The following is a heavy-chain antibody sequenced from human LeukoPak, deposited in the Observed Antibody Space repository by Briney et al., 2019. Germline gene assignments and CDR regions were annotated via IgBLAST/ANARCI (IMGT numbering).Heavy chain of an antibody. D-gene: IGHD3-10*01. CDR1: GLTFRSSA. CDR3: ARAVWVGGYFDY. V-gene: IGHV3-30*04. CDR2: LSYDGSTE. J-gene: IGHJ4*02. Sequence: GGSLRLSCAASGLTFRSSAMHWVRQAPGKGLQWVALLSYDGSTEYHADSVKGRFTISRDTSKNTLYLQMNSLRAEDTAVYYCARAVWVGGYFDYWGQGTRVTVSS.